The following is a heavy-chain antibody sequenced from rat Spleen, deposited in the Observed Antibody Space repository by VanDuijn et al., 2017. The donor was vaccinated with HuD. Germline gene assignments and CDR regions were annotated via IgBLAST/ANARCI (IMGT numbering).Heavy chain of an antibody. D-gene: IGHD1-2*01. CDR2: ITSGDSNT. CDR3: ARHSSTYYVMDA. V-gene: IGHV5-25*01. J-gene: IGHJ4*01. CDR1: GFTFSDYF. Sequence: EVQLVESGGGLVQPGRSLKLSCAASGFTFSDYFMAWVRQAPGKGLEWVATITSGDSNTYYPDSVKGRFTISRDNAKSTLYLQMDSLTSEDTATYYCARHSSTYYVMDAWGQGASVTVSP.